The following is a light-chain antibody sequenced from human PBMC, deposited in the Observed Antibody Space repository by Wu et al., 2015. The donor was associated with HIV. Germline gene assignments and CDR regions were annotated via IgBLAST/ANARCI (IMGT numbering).Light chain of an antibody. Sequence: EIVLTQSPGTLSLSPGERATLSCRASQSVSSTYLAWYQQKPGQAPRLLIYSASSRATGVPDRFSGSGSGTDFTLTINRLEPEDFAVYYCQQYGSSPLFTFGLGPKWISN. CDR3: QQYGSSPLFT. J-gene: IGKJ3*01. CDR2: SAS. CDR1: QSVSSTY. V-gene: IGKV3-20*01.